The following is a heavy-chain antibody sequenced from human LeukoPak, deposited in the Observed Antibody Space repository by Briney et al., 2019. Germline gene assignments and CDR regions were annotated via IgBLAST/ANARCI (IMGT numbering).Heavy chain of an antibody. CDR3: ARDRRRDLLHAFDI. CDR1: DGSISNYF. D-gene: IGHD1-26*01. Sequence: SETLSLTCTVSDGSISNYFWSWIRQPPGKGLEWIAYVDYSEPTNYNPSLRSRVTISLDTSKNQFSLKLRSVTAAGTAVYYCARDRRRDLLHAFDIWGQGTMITVSS. V-gene: IGHV4-59*01. J-gene: IGHJ3*02. CDR2: VDYSEPT.